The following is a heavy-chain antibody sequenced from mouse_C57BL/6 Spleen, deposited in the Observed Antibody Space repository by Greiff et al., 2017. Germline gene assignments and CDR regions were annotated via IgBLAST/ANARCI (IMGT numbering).Heavy chain of an antibody. CDR2: INPGSGGT. CDR3: AWGNYAAWAY. J-gene: IGHJ3*01. D-gene: IGHD2-1*01. CDR1: GYAFTNYL. V-gene: IGHV1-54*01. Sequence: VQLQQSGAELVRPGTSVKVSCKASGYAFTNYLIEWVKQRPGQGLEWIGVINPGSGGTNYNEKFKGKATLTADKSSSTAYMQLSSLTSEDSAVYYCAWGNYAAWAYWGQGTLATVSA.